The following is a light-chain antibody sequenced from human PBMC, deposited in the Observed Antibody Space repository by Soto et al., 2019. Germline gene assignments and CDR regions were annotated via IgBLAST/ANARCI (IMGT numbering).Light chain of an antibody. V-gene: IGKV3-15*01. J-gene: IGKJ5*01. CDR3: HQYNNWPPWT. CDR2: GAS. CDR1: QSVSSN. Sequence: EIVLTQSPGTLSLSPGERATLSCRASQSVSSNLAWYQQKPGQAPRLLIYGASTRATGIPARFSGSGSGTEFTLTISSLQSEDYAVYYCHQYNNWPPWTFGQGTRLEI.